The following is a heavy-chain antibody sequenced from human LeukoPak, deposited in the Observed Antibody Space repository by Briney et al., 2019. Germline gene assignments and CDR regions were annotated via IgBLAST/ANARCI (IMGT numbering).Heavy chain of an antibody. Sequence: KPSETLSLTCAAYGGSFSGYYWSWIRQPPGKGLEWIGEINHSGSTNYNPSLKSRVSISVDSSKNQFSLKVSSVTAADTAVYYCARGSDTAAGLYWGQGTLVTVSS. CDR3: ARGSDTAAGLY. CDR2: INHSGST. J-gene: IGHJ4*02. V-gene: IGHV4-34*01. CDR1: GGSFSGYY. D-gene: IGHD6-13*01.